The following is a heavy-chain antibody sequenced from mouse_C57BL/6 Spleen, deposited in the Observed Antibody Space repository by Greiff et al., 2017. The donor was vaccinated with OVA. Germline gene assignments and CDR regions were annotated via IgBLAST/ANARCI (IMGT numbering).Heavy chain of an antibody. V-gene: IGHV1-39*01. CDR1: GYSFTDYN. CDR3: ASYYSRSNWYFDV. D-gene: IGHD1-1*01. J-gene: IGHJ1*03. CDR2: INPNYGTT. Sequence: VQLQQSGPELVKPGASVKISCKASGYSFTDYNMNWVKQSNGKSLEWIGVINPNYGTTSYNQKFKGKATLTVDQSSSTAYMQLNSLTSEDSAVNYCASYYSRSNWYFDVWGTGTTVTVSS.